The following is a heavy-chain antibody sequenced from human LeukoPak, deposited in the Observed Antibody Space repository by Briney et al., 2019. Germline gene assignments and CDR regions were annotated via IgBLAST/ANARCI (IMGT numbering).Heavy chain of an antibody. J-gene: IGHJ4*02. V-gene: IGHV1-2*02. Sequence: GASVKVSCKASGYTFTDYYMHWVRQAPGQGLEWMGWINPNSGGTNYAQKFQGRVTMTRDTSISTAYMELSRLRSDDTAVYYCARESDHPHRGYSGHIDYWGQGTLVTVSS. D-gene: IGHD5-12*01. CDR1: GYTFTDYY. CDR2: INPNSGGT. CDR3: ARESDHPHRGYSGHIDY.